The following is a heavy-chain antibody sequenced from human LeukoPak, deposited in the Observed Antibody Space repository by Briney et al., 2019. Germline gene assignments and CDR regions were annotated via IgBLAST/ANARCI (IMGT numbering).Heavy chain of an antibody. J-gene: IGHJ6*02. D-gene: IGHD5-18*01. CDR1: GYTFTSYA. Sequence: ASVKVSCKASGYTFTSYAISWVRQAPGHGLEGMGWISGYNGNTKYAQKVQGRVTMTTDTSTSTAYMELRSLRSDDTAVYYCARGYSYGSDYYYGMDVWGQGTTVTVSS. CDR2: ISGYNGNT. V-gene: IGHV1-18*01. CDR3: ARGYSYGSDYYYGMDV.